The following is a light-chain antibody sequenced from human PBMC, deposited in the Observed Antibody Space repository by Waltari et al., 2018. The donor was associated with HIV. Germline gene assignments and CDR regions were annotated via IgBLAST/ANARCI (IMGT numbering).Light chain of an antibody. CDR1: TSNVESNY. CDR2: MNH. V-gene: IGLV1-47*01. Sequence: QSVLTQPPSASGTPGQRVTISCFGGTSNVESNYVYWYQQVPGTTPKLLIYMNHERPSGVPARFSGSKSGTSASLAVSGLRSEDEAAYYCAVWDDSLNGLVFGGGTKLTVL. J-gene: IGLJ2*01. CDR3: AVWDDSLNGLV.